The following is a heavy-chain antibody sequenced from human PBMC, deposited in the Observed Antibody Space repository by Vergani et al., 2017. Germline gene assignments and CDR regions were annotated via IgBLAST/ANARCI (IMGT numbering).Heavy chain of an antibody. CDR1: GFTFSSYS. V-gene: IGHV3-21*03. D-gene: IGHD2-2*01. CDR2: ISSSSSYI. J-gene: IGHJ4*02. Sequence: EVQLVESGGGLVKPGGSLRLSCAASGFTFSSYSMNWVRQAPGKGLEWVSSISSSSSYIYYADSVKGRFTISRDNAKNSLYLQMNSLRADDTAVYYCARDPPYCSSTSCGVVYFDYWGQGTLVTVSS. CDR3: ARDPPYCSSTSCGVVYFDY.